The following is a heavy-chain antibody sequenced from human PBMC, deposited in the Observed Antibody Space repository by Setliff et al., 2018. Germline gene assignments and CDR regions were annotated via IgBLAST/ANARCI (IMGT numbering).Heavy chain of an antibody. CDR3: ERLVRYCTQRACQRTQDADL. Sequence: SVKVSCKASGYTFANSIVSWVRQAPGQGLEWMGWISAYNGKTYIKEKFQGRLSMTTDTSTNTGYMELRNLTPDDTAVYFCERLVRYCTQRACQRTQDADLWGQGTRVTVSS. CDR2: ISAYNGKT. V-gene: IGHV1-18*04. J-gene: IGHJ5*02. CDR1: GYTFANSI. D-gene: IGHD2-8*01.